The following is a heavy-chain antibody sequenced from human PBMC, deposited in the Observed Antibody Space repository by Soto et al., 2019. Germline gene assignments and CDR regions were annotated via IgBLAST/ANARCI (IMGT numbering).Heavy chain of an antibody. CDR2: IFYRSQWYS. V-gene: IGHV6-1*01. CDR1: GDYVSSNTAT. Sequence: QVQLQQSGPVLVKPSQTLSLTCAISGDYVSSNTATWNWIRQSPSRGLEWLGRIFYRSQWYSNYAVSVKSRITINPDTSKNQFSLQLNSVTPEDAAIYYCARGGQQVVLVWGQGTLVTVSS. CDR3: ARGGQQVVLV. J-gene: IGHJ4*02. D-gene: IGHD6-6*01.